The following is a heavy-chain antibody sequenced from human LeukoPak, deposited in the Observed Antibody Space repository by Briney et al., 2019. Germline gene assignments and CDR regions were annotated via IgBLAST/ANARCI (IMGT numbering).Heavy chain of an antibody. V-gene: IGHV4-34*01. CDR2: INHSGST. Sequence: SETLSLTCAVYGGSFSGYYWSWIRQPPGKGLVWIGEINHSGSTNYNPSLKSRVTISVDTSKNQFSLKLSSVTAADTAVYYCARARNIPELDYWGQGTLVTVSS. CDR3: ARARNIPELDY. D-gene: IGHD1-14*01. CDR1: GGSFSGYY. J-gene: IGHJ4*02.